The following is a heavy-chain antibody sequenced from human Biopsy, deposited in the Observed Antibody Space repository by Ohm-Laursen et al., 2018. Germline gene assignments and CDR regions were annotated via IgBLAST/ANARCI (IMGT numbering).Heavy chain of an antibody. J-gene: IGHJ1*01. D-gene: IGHD3-9*01. CDR1: GGTFSNYG. Sequence: SVKVSCKVPGGTFSNYGVNWVRQAPGQGLEWLGGNIPILGTGNYAQKFQDRVTVAADTSTSTATMELRSLRSADTAVYYCATKLTGYFHHWGQGTLVIVSS. CDR3: ATKLTGYFHH. CDR2: NIPILGTG. V-gene: IGHV1-69*06.